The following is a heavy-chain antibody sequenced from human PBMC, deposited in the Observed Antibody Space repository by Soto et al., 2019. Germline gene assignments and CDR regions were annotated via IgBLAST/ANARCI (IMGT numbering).Heavy chain of an antibody. Sequence: GGSLRLSCSASGFSITDYAMSWVRQAPGKGLEWVSSISDSGTKTFYGDSVKGRFAISRDTSKNTVYMQMNNLRAEDTALYYCAKDGIRKDDYWGQGTVVTVSS. J-gene: IGHJ4*02. CDR1: GFSITDYA. CDR2: ISDSGTKT. CDR3: AKDGIRKDDY. V-gene: IGHV3-23*01.